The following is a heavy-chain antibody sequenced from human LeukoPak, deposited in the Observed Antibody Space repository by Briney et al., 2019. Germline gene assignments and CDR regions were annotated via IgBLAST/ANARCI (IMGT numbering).Heavy chain of an antibody. CDR1: IDSTNVYY. D-gene: IGHD2-15*01. J-gene: IGHJ4*02. CDR3: VRLRWELLAPYFDH. V-gene: IGHV4-59*01. CDR2: IYHSGTT. Sequence: KASETLSLTCSASIDSTNVYYWSWIRQSPGKGLEWIAHIYHSGTTDYNPSLKSRVTISIDMSKKEFSLKLTSVTVADTAMYFCVRLRWELLAPYFDHWGQGAFVIVSS.